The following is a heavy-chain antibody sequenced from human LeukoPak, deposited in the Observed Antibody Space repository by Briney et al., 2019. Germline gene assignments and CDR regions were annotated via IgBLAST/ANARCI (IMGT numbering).Heavy chain of an antibody. Sequence: GGSLRLSCAASGFTFSSYAMHWVRQAPGRGLEWVAVISDDGRNIYYADSVKGRFTISSDNSKNTLYLQMNSLRAEDTAVYYCARAKLRDTFDYWGQGTLVAVSS. CDR3: ARAKLRDTFDY. J-gene: IGHJ4*02. D-gene: IGHD1-7*01. V-gene: IGHV3-30*04. CDR1: GFTFSSYA. CDR2: ISDDGRNI.